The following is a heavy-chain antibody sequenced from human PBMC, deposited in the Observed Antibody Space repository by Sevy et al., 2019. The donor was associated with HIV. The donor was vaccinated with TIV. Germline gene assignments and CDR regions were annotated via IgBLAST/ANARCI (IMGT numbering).Heavy chain of an antibody. D-gene: IGHD5-18*01. Sequence: GESLKISCAASGFTFSNYWLSWVRQAPGKGLEWVANIKQDGTEKLYVDSGKGRFTISRDNAKNSLYLQMNSLRAEDRAVYYCGGEGVGGYSYSLDCWGQGTLVTVSS. CDR2: IKQDGTEK. CDR3: GGEGVGGYSYSLDC. CDR1: GFTFSNYW. V-gene: IGHV3-7*01. J-gene: IGHJ4*02.